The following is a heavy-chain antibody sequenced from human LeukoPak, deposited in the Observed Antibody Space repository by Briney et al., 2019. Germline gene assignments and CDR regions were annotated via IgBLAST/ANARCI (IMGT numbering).Heavy chain of an antibody. CDR1: GFTFSSYS. J-gene: IGHJ3*02. D-gene: IGHD2-21*02. CDR2: ISSSRTYT. V-gene: IGHV3-21*01. Sequence: GGSLRLSCAASGFTFSSYSMNWVRQAPGKGLAWVSSISSSRTYTNYADSVKGRFTISRDNSKNTLYLQMNSLRAEDTAVYYCARIRAYCGGDCHSPDAFDIWGQGTMVTVSS. CDR3: ARIRAYCGGDCHSPDAFDI.